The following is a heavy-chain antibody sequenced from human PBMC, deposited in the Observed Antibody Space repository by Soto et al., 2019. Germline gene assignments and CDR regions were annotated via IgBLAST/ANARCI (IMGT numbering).Heavy chain of an antibody. V-gene: IGHV5-51*01. Sequence: GESLKISCKGSGYSFTSYWIGWVRQMPGKGLEWMGIIYPGDSNTRYSPSLQGQVTISADTSITTAYLQWTSLKASDTAMYYCARSRRGAYSSGWYSPSGYYNYGIAVWGQGTKVTVSS. J-gene: IGHJ6*02. CDR1: GYSFTSYW. CDR3: ARSRRGAYSSGWYSPSGYYNYGIAV. D-gene: IGHD6-19*01. CDR2: IYPGDSNT.